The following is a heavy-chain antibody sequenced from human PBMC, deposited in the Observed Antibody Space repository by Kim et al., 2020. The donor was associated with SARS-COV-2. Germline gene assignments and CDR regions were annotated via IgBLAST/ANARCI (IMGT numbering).Heavy chain of an antibody. CDR1: GGSISSSSYY. Sequence: SETLSLTCTVSGGSISSSSYYWGWIRQPPGKGLEWIGSIYYSGSTYYNPSLKSRVTISVDTSKNQFSLKLSSVTAADTAVYYCARLTGIAAAGRTGGYYYYYGMDVWGQGTTVTVSS. CDR2: IYYSGST. CDR3: ARLTGIAAAGRTGGYYYYYGMDV. J-gene: IGHJ6*02. V-gene: IGHV4-39*01. D-gene: IGHD6-13*01.